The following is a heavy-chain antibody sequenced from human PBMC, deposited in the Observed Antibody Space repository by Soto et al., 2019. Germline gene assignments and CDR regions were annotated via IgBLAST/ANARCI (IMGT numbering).Heavy chain of an antibody. CDR3: ARGTGLDSSGYYPH. CDR2: ISAYNGNT. Sequence: ASVKVSCNASGYTFTSYGISLVRQAPGQGLEWMGWISAYNGNTNYAQKLQGRVTMTTDTSTSTAYMELRSLRSDDTAVYYCARGTGLDSSGYYPHWGQGTLVTVSS. J-gene: IGHJ4*02. D-gene: IGHD3-22*01. CDR1: GYTFTSYG. V-gene: IGHV1-18*01.